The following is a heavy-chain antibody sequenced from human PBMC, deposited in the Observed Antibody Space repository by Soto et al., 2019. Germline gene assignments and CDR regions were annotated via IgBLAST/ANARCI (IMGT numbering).Heavy chain of an antibody. D-gene: IGHD2-15*01. CDR1: GYTFTRYT. V-gene: IGHV1-3*01. CDR2: INPDNGNT. Sequence: QVQLVQSGAEVKKPGASVKISCKASGYTFTRYTMNWVRQAPGQRLEWMGWINPDNGNTKSSQKFQDRVIITRDTSAITAYMDLRSLRSEDTAVYYCARGIATGQLDPWGQGNLVTVPS. CDR3: ARGIATGQLDP. J-gene: IGHJ5*02.